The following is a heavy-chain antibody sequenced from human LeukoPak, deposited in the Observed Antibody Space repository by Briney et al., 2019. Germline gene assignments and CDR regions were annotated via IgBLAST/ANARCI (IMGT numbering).Heavy chain of an antibody. CDR1: GFTFSSYG. V-gene: IGHV3-30*18. CDR2: ISYDGSNK. Sequence: PGGSLRLSCAASGFTFSSYGMHWVRQAPDKGLEWVAVISYDGSNKYYADSVKGRFTISRDNSKNTLYLQMNSLRAEDTAVYYCAKFYSSSTIDYWGQGTLVTVSS. CDR3: AKFYSSSTIDY. J-gene: IGHJ4*02. D-gene: IGHD6-13*01.